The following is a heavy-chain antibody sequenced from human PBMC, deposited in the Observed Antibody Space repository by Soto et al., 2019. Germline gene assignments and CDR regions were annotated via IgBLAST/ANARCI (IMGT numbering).Heavy chain of an antibody. CDR1: GFSLSTNGMG. V-gene: IGHV2-5*02. CDR2: IYWDDDK. Sequence: QITVKESGLTLVKPTQTLTLTCTFSGFSLSTNGMGVGWIRQSPGKALEWLALIYWDDDKRYSPSLRSRLTIPQEPSKNQVDLPMTNMDPVDPATFYCARLTRGVYDLDRLWEKFDYWGQGTVVTVSS. CDR3: ARLTRGVYDLDRLWEKFDY. D-gene: IGHD5-12*01. J-gene: IGHJ4*02.